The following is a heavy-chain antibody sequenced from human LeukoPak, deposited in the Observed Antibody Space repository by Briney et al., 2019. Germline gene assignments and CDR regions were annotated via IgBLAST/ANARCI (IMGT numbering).Heavy chain of an antibody. Sequence: TLRLSCTGSGFTFGDYDMSWFLQAPGKGLEWVGFIRSKAYGGTTEYAASVKGRSTISRVNSKSIADLQMNSLKTDDTAVYYCSTTVKISPFDYWGQGTLVTVSS. D-gene: IGHD4-17*01. V-gene: IGHV3-49*03. CDR1: GFTFGDYD. CDR3: STTVKISPFDY. J-gene: IGHJ4*02. CDR2: IRSKAYGGTT.